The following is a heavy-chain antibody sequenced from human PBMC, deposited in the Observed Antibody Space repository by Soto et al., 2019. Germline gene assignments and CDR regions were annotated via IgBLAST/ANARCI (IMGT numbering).Heavy chain of an antibody. CDR1: GFTFSNYW. CDR3: ASESSSGTSDY. Sequence: PGGSLRLSCAASGFTFSNYWISWVRQAPGKGLEWVANIKQDGSEKYYVDSVKGRFTISRDNAKNSLYLQMNSLRADDTALYYCASESSSGTSDYWGQGTLVTVSS. J-gene: IGHJ4*02. V-gene: IGHV3-7*03. CDR2: IKQDGSEK. D-gene: IGHD1-26*01.